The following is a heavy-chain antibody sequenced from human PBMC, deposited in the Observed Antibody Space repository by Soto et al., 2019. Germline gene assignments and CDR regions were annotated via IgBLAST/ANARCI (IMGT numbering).Heavy chain of an antibody. CDR2: INPSGGST. CDR3: ARFPRIIADYGDHSIDY. J-gene: IGHJ4*02. CDR1: GYTFTSYY. V-gene: IGHV1-46*03. D-gene: IGHD4-17*01. Sequence: QVQLVQSGAEVKKPGASVKVSCKASGYTFTSYYMHWVRQAPGQGLEWMGIINPSGGSTSYAQKFQGRVTMTRDTATSTVYMELSSLRSEDTAVYYCARFPRIIADYGDHSIDYWGQGTLVTVSS.